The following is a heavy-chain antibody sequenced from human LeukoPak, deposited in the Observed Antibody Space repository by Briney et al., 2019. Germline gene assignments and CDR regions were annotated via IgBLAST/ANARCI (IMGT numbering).Heavy chain of an antibody. Sequence: SETLSLTCTVSGGSISSYYWSWIRQPPGKGLGWIGYIYYSGSTNYNPSLKSRVTISVDTSKNQFSLKLSSVTAADTAVYYCARGYCSSTSCYYFDYWGQGTLVTVSS. V-gene: IGHV4-59*01. CDR1: GGSISSYY. CDR3: ARGYCSSTSCYYFDY. J-gene: IGHJ4*02. D-gene: IGHD2-2*01. CDR2: IYYSGST.